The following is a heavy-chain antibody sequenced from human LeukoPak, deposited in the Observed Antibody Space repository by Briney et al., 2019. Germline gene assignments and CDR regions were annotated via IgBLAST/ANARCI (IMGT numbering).Heavy chain of an antibody. V-gene: IGHV3-23*01. J-gene: IGHJ4*02. CDR3: AKTKGYYYDSSGFADY. D-gene: IGHD3-22*01. Sequence: GGSLRLSCEASGFTFSSYAMSWVRQAPGKGLEWVSVISGSGGSTYYADSVKGRFTISRDSSKNTLFLQMNSLRAEDTAVYYCAKTKGYYYDSSGFADYWGPGTLVTVSS. CDR1: GFTFSSYA. CDR2: ISGSGGST.